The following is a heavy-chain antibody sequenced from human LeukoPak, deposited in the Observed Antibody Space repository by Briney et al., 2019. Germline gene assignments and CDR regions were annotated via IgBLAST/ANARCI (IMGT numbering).Heavy chain of an antibody. V-gene: IGHV3-23*01. CDR3: AKDKVRIAPRADFDY. CDR1: GFTFSTYA. Sequence: PGGSLRLSCAASGFTFSTYAISWVRQAPGKGLEWVSAISGSGASTYSADSVKGRFTISRDNSKNTLYLQMNSLRVEDTALYYCAKDKVRIAPRADFDYWGQGTLVTVSS. CDR2: ISGSGAST. J-gene: IGHJ4*02. D-gene: IGHD6-6*01.